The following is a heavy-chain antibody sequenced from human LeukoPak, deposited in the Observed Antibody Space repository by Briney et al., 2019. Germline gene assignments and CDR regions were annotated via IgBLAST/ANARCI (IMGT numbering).Heavy chain of an antibody. Sequence: GASVKVSCKASGYTFTSYYMHWVRQAPGQGPEWMGIINPSGGSTSYAQKFQGRVTMTRDTSTSTVYMELSSLRSEDTAVYYCARTPWFGELLFYYFDYWGQGTLVTVSS. CDR3: ARTPWFGELLFYYFDY. D-gene: IGHD3-10*01. CDR1: GYTFTSYY. J-gene: IGHJ4*02. V-gene: IGHV1-46*01. CDR2: INPSGGST.